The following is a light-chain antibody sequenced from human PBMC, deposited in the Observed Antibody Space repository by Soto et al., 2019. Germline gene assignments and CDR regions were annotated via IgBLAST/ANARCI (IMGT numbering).Light chain of an antibody. J-gene: IGKJ5*01. Sequence: DVVMTPTPLSLSVAPGQPSPISCKSSQSLQDITGETFLFWYLQKPGQSPQLLIYGVSTRVSGVPDRFSGSGSGTDFTLEISRVETDDVGIYYCMQSTQLPPTFGQGTRLEIK. CDR2: GVS. CDR3: MQSTQLPPT. CDR1: QSLQDITGETF. V-gene: IGKV2D-29*02.